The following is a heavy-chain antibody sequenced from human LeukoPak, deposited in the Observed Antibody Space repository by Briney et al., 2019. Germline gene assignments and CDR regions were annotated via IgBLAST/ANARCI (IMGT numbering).Heavy chain of an antibody. CDR1: GGTFSNYA. J-gene: IGHJ4*02. CDR3: ARAGGYSGSYYSDY. Sequence: ASVKVSCKASGGTFSNYAISWVRQAPGQGLEWMGWISAYNGNTNYAQKLQGRVTMTTDTSTSTAYMELRSLRSDDTAVYYCARAGGYSGSYYSDYWGQGTLVTVSS. V-gene: IGHV1-18*01. CDR2: ISAYNGNT. D-gene: IGHD1-26*01.